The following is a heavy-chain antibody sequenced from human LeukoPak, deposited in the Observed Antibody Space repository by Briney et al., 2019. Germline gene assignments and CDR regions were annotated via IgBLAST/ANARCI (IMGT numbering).Heavy chain of an antibody. D-gene: IGHD3-22*01. V-gene: IGHV3-30*02. Sequence: GGSLRLSCAASGFTFSSYGMHWVRQAPGKGLEWVAFIRYDGSNKYYADSVKGRFTISRDNSKNTLYLQMNSLRAEDTAVYYCAKDYSGAYYYDISGGFDYWGQGTLVTVSS. J-gene: IGHJ4*02. CDR3: AKDYSGAYYYDISGGFDY. CDR1: GFTFSSYG. CDR2: IRYDGSNK.